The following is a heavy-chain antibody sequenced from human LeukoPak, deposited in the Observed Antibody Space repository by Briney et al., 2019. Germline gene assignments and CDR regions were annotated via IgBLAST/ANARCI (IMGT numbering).Heavy chain of an antibody. CDR1: GYRFTGYY. J-gene: IGHJ5*02. V-gene: IGHV1-2*02. D-gene: IGHD2-15*01. Sequence: GASVKVSCKTSGYRFTGYYMHWVRQAPGQGLEWMGWINPNSGGTNYAQKFQGRVTMTRDTSISTAYMELSRLRSDDTAVYYCARGPPEYCSGGSCYSGRNWFDPWGQGTLVTVSS. CDR3: ARGPPEYCSGGSCYSGRNWFDP. CDR2: INPNSGGT.